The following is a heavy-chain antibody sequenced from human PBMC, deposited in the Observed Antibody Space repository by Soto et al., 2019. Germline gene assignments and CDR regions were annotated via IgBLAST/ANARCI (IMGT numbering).Heavy chain of an antibody. CDR1: GGSISSGDYY. CDR2: IYYSGST. Sequence: TLSLTCTVSGGSISSGDYYWSWIRQPPGKGLEWIGYIYYSGSTYYNPSLKSRVTISVDTSKNQFSLKLSSVTAADTAVYYCARKGYRGSSGYYDFDYWGQGTLVTVSS. CDR3: ARKGYRGSSGYYDFDY. V-gene: IGHV4-30-4*01. J-gene: IGHJ4*02. D-gene: IGHD3-22*01.